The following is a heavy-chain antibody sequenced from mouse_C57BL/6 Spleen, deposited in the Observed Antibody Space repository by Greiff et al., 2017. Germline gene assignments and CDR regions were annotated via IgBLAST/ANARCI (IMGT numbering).Heavy chain of an antibody. CDR2: IFPGSGST. D-gene: IGHD1-1*01. J-gene: IGHJ3*01. V-gene: IGHV1-75*01. CDR3: ARRGYGSSLAWFAY. CDR1: GYTFTDYY. Sequence: QVQLQQSGPELVKPGASVKISCKASGYTFTDYYINWVKQRPGQGLEWIGWIFPGSGSTYYNEKFKGKATLTVDKSSSTAYMLLSSLTSEDSAVYFCARRGYGSSLAWFAYWGQGTLVTVSA.